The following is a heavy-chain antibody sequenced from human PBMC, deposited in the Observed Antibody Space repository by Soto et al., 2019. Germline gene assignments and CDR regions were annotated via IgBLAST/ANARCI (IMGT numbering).Heavy chain of an antibody. V-gene: IGHV4-34*01. J-gene: IGHJ4*02. CDR3: ARGRPLYYYHSSRFGY. D-gene: IGHD3-22*01. Sequence: SETLSLTCAVYGGSFSGYYWSWIRQPPGKGLEWIGEINHSGSTNYNPSLKSRVTISVDTSKNQFSLKLSSVTAADTAVYYCARGRPLYYYHSSRFGYWGQGTLVTVSS. CDR2: INHSGST. CDR1: GGSFSGYY.